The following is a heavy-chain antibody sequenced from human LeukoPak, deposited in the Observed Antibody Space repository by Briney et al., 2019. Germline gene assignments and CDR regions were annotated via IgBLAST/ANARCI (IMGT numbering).Heavy chain of an antibody. D-gene: IGHD1-7*01. CDR1: GFTFSSYA. CDR2: ISGSGGST. V-gene: IGHV3-23*01. J-gene: IGHJ5*02. CDR3: AKCRTGTTSGSWLDP. Sequence: GGSLRLSCAASGFTFSSYAMSWVRQAPGKGLECVSAISGSGGSTYYADSVKGRFTISRDNSKNTLYLQMNSLRAEDTAVYYCAKCRTGTTSGSWLDPWGQGTLVTVSS.